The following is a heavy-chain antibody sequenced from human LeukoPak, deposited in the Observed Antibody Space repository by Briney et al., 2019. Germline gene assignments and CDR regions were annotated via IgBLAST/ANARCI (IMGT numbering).Heavy chain of an antibody. J-gene: IGHJ4*02. CDR3: ARDLISDFWSGPFFDY. Sequence: PGGSLRLSCAASGFTFSSYWMSWVRQAPGKGLEWVANIKQDGSEKYYVDSVKGRFTISRDNAKNSLYLQMNSLRAEDTAVYYCARDLISDFWSGPFFDYWGQGTLVTVSS. CDR2: IKQDGSEK. D-gene: IGHD3-3*01. CDR1: GFTFSSYW. V-gene: IGHV3-7*01.